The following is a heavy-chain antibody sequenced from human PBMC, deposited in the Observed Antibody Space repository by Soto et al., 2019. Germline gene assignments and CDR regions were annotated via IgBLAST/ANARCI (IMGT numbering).Heavy chain of an antibody. CDR3: ARELRYFDWLLSDYYMDV. D-gene: IGHD3-9*01. CDR2: ISAYNGNT. Sequence: SVKLACKAAVYGMTIDLSGRGIIDKRQGLEWMGWISAYNGNTNYAQKLQGRVTMTTDTSTSTAYMELRSLRSDDTAVYYCARELRYFDWLLSDYYMDVWGKGTTVTVSS. V-gene: IGHV1-18*01. J-gene: IGHJ6*03. CDR1: VYGMTIDL.